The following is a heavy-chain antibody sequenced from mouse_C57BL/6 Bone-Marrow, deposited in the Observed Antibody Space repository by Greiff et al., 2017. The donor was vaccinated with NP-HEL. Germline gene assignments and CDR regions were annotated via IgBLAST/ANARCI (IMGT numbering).Heavy chain of an antibody. CDR1: GFSLTSYA. V-gene: IGHV2-9-1*01. Sequence: QVQLQQSGPGLVAPSQSLSITCTVSGFSLTSYAISWVRQPPGKGLEWLGVIWTGGGTNYNSALKSRLSISKDNSKSQVFLKMNSLQTDDTARYYCASSYYSNYEDYAMDYWGQGTSVTVSS. J-gene: IGHJ4*01. D-gene: IGHD2-5*01. CDR3: ASSYYSNYEDYAMDY. CDR2: IWTGGGT.